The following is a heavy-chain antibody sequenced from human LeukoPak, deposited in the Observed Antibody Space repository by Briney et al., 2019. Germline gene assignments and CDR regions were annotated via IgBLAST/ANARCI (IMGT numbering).Heavy chain of an antibody. CDR3: ARGSGTYDF. V-gene: IGHV3-48*01. CDR2: ISTSTSTI. D-gene: IGHD1-26*01. J-gene: IGHJ4*02. CDR1: GFIFSAYA. Sequence: GGSLGLSCAASGFIFSAYAMNWVRQAPGKGLEWVSYISTSTSTIYYADSVKGRFTISRDNAKNSLYLQMNSLRVEDTAVYYCARGSGTYDFWGQGTLVTASS.